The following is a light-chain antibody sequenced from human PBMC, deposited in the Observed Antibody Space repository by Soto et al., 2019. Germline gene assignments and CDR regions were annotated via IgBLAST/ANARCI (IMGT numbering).Light chain of an antibody. Sequence: DIQMTQSPSTLSASVGDRVVITCRASQNINRWLAWYQQKPGKAPKFLIYDASTLETGVPSRFSGSGSGTEFTLTISSLQPDDFATFYCQQYDTFPRTFGQGTKWISN. V-gene: IGKV1-5*01. CDR3: QQYDTFPRT. CDR2: DAS. CDR1: QNINRW. J-gene: IGKJ1*01.